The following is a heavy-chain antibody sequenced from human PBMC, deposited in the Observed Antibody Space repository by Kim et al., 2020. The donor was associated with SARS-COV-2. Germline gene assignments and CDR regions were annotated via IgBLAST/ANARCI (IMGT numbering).Heavy chain of an antibody. CDR1: GYSFTSYW. J-gene: IGHJ6*02. D-gene: IGHD3-10*01. V-gene: IGHV5-10-1*01. CDR2: IDPSDSYT. Sequence: GESLKISCKGSGYSFTSYWISWVRQMPGKGLEWMGRIDPSDSYTNYSPSFQGHVTISADKSISTAYLQWSSLKASDTAMYYCARQIWNSGPRGVINNNYYYYGMDVWGQGTTVTVSS. CDR3: ARQIWNSGPRGVINNNYYYYGMDV.